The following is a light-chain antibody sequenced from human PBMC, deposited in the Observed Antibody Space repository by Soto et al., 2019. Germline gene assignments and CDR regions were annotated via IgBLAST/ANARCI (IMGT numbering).Light chain of an antibody. V-gene: IGLV2-23*01. Sequence: QSALTQPASVSGAPGQSIAISCTGTSSDVGNDNLVSWYQQHPGKAPKLMIYESTKRPSGVSDRFSGSKSGNTASLTISGLQAEDEADYYCCSYGGSDIPFVFGAGTKLTVL. CDR3: CSYGGSDIPFV. CDR2: EST. J-gene: IGLJ1*01. CDR1: SSDVGNDNL.